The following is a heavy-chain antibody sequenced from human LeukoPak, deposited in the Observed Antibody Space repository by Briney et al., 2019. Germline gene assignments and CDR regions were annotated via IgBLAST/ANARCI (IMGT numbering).Heavy chain of an antibody. CDR3: ARVARYGDYYYYYMDV. V-gene: IGHV3-11*01. CDR1: GFTFSSYA. J-gene: IGHJ6*03. Sequence: PGGSLRLSCAASGFTFSSYAMSWIRQAPGKGLEWVSYISSSGSTIYYADSVKGRFTISRDNAKNSLYLQMNSLRAEDTAVYYCARVARYGDYYYYYMDVWGKGTTVTISS. D-gene: IGHD4-17*01. CDR2: ISSSGSTI.